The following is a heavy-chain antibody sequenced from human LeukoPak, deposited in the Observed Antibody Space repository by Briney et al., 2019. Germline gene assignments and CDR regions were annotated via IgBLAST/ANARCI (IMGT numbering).Heavy chain of an antibody. V-gene: IGHV3-74*01. J-gene: IGHJ6*02. CDR1: GFTFTYHW. CDR2: IRSDGGET. Sequence: GGSLRLSCAASGFTFTYHWMHWVRQGPGKGLVWVSRIRSDGGETNYADSVKGRFTISRDNAKNTLYLQMNSLGAEDTAVYYCARDDSSSWYYYYYGMDVWGQGTTVTVSS. CDR3: ARDDSSSWYYYYYGMDV. D-gene: IGHD6-13*01.